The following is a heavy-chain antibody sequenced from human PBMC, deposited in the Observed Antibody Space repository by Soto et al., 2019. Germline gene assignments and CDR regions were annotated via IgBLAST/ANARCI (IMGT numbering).Heavy chain of an antibody. CDR3: ARELPSIYEILTGHFDH. Sequence: SETLSLTCTVSGGSMSNYYCSWMRQPAGKGLEWIGRIYTTGSTHYNPSLKSRVTLSIDMSKNQFSLKLNSVTAADTAVYYCARELPSIYEILTGHFDHWGQGTLVTVSS. CDR2: IYTTGST. D-gene: IGHD3-9*01. CDR1: GGSMSNYY. J-gene: IGHJ4*02. V-gene: IGHV4-4*07.